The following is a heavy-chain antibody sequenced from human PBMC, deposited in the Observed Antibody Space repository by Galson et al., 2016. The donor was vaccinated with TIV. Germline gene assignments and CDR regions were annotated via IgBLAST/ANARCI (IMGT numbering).Heavy chain of an antibody. CDR2: IHRDGSEK. J-gene: IGHJ4*02. CDR1: GFTLSSYW. CDR3: ARGGSIVAVVPAT. D-gene: IGHD2-15*01. V-gene: IGHV3-7*01. Sequence: SLRLSCAASGFTLSSYWMIWVRLAPGRGLEWVANIHRDGSEKYYVDSVKGRFTISRDNTRNSLYLQMNSLRDEDSAVYYCARGGSIVAVVPATWGQGTLVTVSS.